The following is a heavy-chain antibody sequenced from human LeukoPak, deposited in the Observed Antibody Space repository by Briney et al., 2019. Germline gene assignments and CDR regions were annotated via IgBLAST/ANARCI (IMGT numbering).Heavy chain of an antibody. CDR2: INSDGTTT. CDR1: AFNFTAYW. CDR3: AVSNGGYGP. D-gene: IGHD5-12*01. Sequence: GGSLRLSCGSTAFNFTAYWMHWVRQDPRQGLLWVARINSDGTTTNYADSVKGRFTISRDNAKNTLFLQMNSLRAEDTAVYFCAVSNGGYGPWGQGALVTVSS. J-gene: IGHJ5*02. V-gene: IGHV3-74*01.